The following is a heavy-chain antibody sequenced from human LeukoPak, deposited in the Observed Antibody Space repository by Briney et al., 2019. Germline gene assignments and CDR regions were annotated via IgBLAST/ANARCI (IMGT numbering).Heavy chain of an antibody. J-gene: IGHJ5*02. CDR2: IXXXGXT. CDR1: GGSISSYY. CDR3: AREXTXWFDP. Sequence: KPSETLSLTCTVSGGSISSYYWSWIRQPPGKGLEWLGYIXXXGXTXXXXSXXXRVTISIDTSKNQFSLKLRSVTAADTAVYYCAREXTXWFDPWGQGTLVTVSS. V-gene: IGHV4-59*01.